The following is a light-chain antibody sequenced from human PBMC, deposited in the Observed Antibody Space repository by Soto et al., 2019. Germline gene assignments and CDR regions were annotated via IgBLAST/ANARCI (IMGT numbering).Light chain of an antibody. V-gene: IGKV1-39*01. J-gene: IGKJ4*01. CDR3: QQSYSTPLT. Sequence: DIQMTQSPSTLSGSVGDRVTITCRASQTISSWLAWYQQEPGKAPKLLIYAASSLQSGVPSRFSGSGSGTDFTLTISSLQPEDFATYYCQQSYSTPLTFGGGTKVDIK. CDR1: QTISSW. CDR2: AAS.